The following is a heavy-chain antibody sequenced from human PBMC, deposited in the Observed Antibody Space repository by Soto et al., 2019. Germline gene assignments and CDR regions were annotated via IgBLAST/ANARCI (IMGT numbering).Heavy chain of an antibody. CDR2: ISDSGIT. Sequence: QVQLQESGPGLVKPSETLSLTCVVSGDSIIRSFWGWIRQPPGRGLEWIAYISDSGITFSNPSLKSRLSMSVDTSKNEFSLALTAMTAADTAIYYCARGAGVFSGPDTFDFWGQGTLVTVSS. J-gene: IGHJ3*01. V-gene: IGHV4-59*01. CDR1: GDSIIRSF. CDR3: ARGAGVFSGPDTFDF. D-gene: IGHD3-10*01.